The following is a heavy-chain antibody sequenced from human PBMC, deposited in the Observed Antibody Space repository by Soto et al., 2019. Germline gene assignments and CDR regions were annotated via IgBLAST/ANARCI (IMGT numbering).Heavy chain of an antibody. CDR3: ARRGEYIYSYAY. V-gene: IGHV4-39*01. Sequence: SELLCDPCTVAEDSIIGRPFYWGRIRQPPGRGLEWIGSISYTGTTFYNPSLRSRVTISLDTSKKQFSLNLRSVTAADTVVYYCARRGEYIYSYAYWVQGTLVTVSS. D-gene: IGHD5-18*01. CDR1: EDSIIGRPFY. J-gene: IGHJ4*02. CDR2: ISYTGTT.